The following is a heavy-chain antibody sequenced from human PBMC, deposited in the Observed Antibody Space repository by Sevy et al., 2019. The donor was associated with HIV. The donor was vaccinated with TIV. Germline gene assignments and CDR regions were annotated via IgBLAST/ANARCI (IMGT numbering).Heavy chain of an antibody. V-gene: IGHV1-18*01. J-gene: IGHJ3*02. CDR2: ISAYNGNT. CDR3: ERDAPSGLTGVIAFDI. Sequence: ASVKVSCKASGYTFTSYGISWVRQAPGQGLEWMGWISAYNGNTNYAQKLQGRVTMTTDTSTSTAYMELRSLRSDDTAVYYCERDAPSGLTGVIAFDIWGQGTMVTVSS. CDR1: GYTFTSYG. D-gene: IGHD3-10*01.